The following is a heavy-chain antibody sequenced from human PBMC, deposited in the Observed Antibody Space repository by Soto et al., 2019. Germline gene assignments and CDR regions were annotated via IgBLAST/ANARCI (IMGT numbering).Heavy chain of an antibody. J-gene: IGHJ2*01. Sequence: SQTLSLTCAISGDSVSKNSATWNWIRQSPARGLEWLGRTYYRSKWYNDYAVSVKSRITINPDTSKNQFSLQLNSVTPEDTAVYYCERGPLRGENWYFDLGGGATLVTVPS. D-gene: IGHD3-16*01. CDR3: ERGPLRGENWYFDL. V-gene: IGHV6-1*01. CDR2: TYYRSKWYN. CDR1: GDSVSKNSAT.